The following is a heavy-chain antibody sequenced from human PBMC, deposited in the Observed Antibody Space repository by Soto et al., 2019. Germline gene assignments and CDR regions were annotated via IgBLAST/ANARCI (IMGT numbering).Heavy chain of an antibody. J-gene: IGHJ5*02. V-gene: IGHV1-18*01. CDR1: CYTFTSYG. Sequence: ASVKVSCKASCYTFTSYGISWVRQAPGQRLEWMGWISAYNGNTNYAQKLQGRVTMTTDTSTSTAYMELRSLRSDDTAVYYCARDGYLGYCSSTSCYPVWFDPWGQGTLVTVSS. CDR3: ARDGYLGYCSSTSCYPVWFDP. CDR2: ISAYNGNT. D-gene: IGHD2-2*01.